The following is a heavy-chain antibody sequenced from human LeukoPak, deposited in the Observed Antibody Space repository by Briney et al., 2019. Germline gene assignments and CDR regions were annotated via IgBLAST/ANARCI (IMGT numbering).Heavy chain of an antibody. J-gene: IGHJ4*02. D-gene: IGHD2-15*01. CDR2: IKQDGSEK. CDR3: ARALRGYCSGGSCAYGY. CDR1: GFTFSSYW. Sequence: GGSLRLSCAASGFTFSSYWMSWVRQAPGKGLEWVANIKQDGSEKYYVDSVKGRFTISSDNAKNSLYLQMNSLRAEDTAVYYCARALRGYCSGGSCAYGYWGQGTLVTVSS. V-gene: IGHV3-7*01.